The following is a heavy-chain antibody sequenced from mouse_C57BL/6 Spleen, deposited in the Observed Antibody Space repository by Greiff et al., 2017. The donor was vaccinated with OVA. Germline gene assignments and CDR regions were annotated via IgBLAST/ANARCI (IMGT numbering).Heavy chain of an antibody. D-gene: IGHD2-4*01. Sequence: EVHLVESGGGLVKPGGSLKLSCAASGFTFSDYGMHWVRQAPEKGLEWVAYISSGSSTIYYADTVKGRFTISRDNAKNTLFLQMTSLRSEDTAMYYCARLYDYGDWYFDVWGTGTTVTVSS. CDR2: ISSGSSTI. J-gene: IGHJ1*03. CDR1: GFTFSDYG. V-gene: IGHV5-17*01. CDR3: ARLYDYGDWYFDV.